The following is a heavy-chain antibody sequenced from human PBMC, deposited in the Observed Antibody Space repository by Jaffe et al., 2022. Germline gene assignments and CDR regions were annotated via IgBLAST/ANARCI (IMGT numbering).Heavy chain of an antibody. V-gene: IGHV1-58*01. J-gene: IGHJ4*02. CDR3: AADRQYNWNDSPLYYFDY. CDR1: GFTFTSSA. CDR2: IVVGSGNT. Sequence: QMQLVQSGPEVKKPGTSVKVSCKASGFTFTSSAVQWVRQARGQRLEWIGWIVVGSGNTNYAQKFQERVTITRDMSTSTAYMELSSLRSEDTAVYYCAADRQYNWNDSPLYYFDYWGQGTLVTVSS. D-gene: IGHD1-1*01.